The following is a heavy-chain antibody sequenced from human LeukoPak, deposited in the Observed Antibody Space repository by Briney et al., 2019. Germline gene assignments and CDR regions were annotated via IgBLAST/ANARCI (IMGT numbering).Heavy chain of an antibody. CDR1: GFTFSSIA. V-gene: IGHV3-23*01. J-gene: IGHJ4*02. D-gene: IGHD1-1*01. CDR2: IRGNGDTA. Sequence: GGSLRLSCAASGFTFSSIATTWVRQAPGKGLEWVSTIRGNGDTAYNADSVRGRFAISRDDSKNALFLQMNSLRLEDTAIYYCAKGQELDDGVFDSWGQGTRVTVSS. CDR3: AKGQELDDGVFDS.